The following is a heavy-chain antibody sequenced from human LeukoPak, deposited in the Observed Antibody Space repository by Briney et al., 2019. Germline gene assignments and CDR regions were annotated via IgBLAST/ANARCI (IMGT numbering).Heavy chain of an antibody. CDR3: ARGFTIFGVVIMRGGYYYYMDV. CDR1: GYTFTGYY. D-gene: IGHD3-3*01. CDR2: INPNSGGT. J-gene: IGHJ6*03. Sequence: GASVKVSCKASGYTFTGYYMHWVRQAPGQGLEWMGWINPNSGGTNYAQKFQGRVTMTRDTSISAAYMELSRLRSDDTAVYYCARGFTIFGVVIMRGGYYYYMDVWGKGTTVTVSS. V-gene: IGHV1-2*02.